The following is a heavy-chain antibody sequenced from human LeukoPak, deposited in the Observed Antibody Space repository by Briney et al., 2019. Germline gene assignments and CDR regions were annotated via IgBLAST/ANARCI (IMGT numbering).Heavy chain of an antibody. CDR2: IYYSGST. Sequence: PSETLSLTCTVSGGPISNYYWSWIRQPPGKGLEWIGYIYYSGSTNYNPSLKSRVTISVDTSKNQFSLKLSSVTAADTAMYYCAGGGSYYYYGMDVWGQGATVTVSS. J-gene: IGHJ6*02. CDR3: AGGGSYYYYGMDV. V-gene: IGHV4-59*08. CDR1: GGPISNYY. D-gene: IGHD6-19*01.